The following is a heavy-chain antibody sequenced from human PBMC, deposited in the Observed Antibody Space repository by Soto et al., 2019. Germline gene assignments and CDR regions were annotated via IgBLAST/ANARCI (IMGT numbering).Heavy chain of an antibody. V-gene: IGHV3-30*18. Sequence: QVQLVESGGGVVQPGRCLRLSCAASGFTFSSYGMHWVRQAPGKGLEWVAVILYDGSKKYYADSVKGRFTISRDNSKNTLYLQMSSRRAEDTALYYCVKDGSSGWPYFDDMDVWGQGTTVTVSS. CDR3: VKDGSSGWPYFDDMDV. CDR2: ILYDGSKK. J-gene: IGHJ6*02. D-gene: IGHD6-19*01. CDR1: GFTFSSYG.